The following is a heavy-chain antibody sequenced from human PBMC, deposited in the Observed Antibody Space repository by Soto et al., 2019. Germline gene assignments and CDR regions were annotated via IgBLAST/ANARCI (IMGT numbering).Heavy chain of an antibody. CDR2: ISYDGSNK. V-gene: IGHV3-30*18. CDR1: GFTFRSYG. Sequence: GGSLRLSCASSGFTFRSYGMHWVRQAPGKGLEWVAVISYDGSNKYYADSVKGRFTISRDNSKNTLYLQMNSLRAEDTAVYYCAKENVDTAMSYWGQGTLVTVSS. J-gene: IGHJ4*02. D-gene: IGHD5-18*01. CDR3: AKENVDTAMSY.